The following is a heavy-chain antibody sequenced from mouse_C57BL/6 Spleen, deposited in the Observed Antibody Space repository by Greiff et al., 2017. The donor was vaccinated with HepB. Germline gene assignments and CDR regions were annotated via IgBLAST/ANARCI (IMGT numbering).Heavy chain of an antibody. V-gene: IGHV5-4*03. CDR3: ARGRDYYGSSPYYAMDY. CDR1: GFTFSSYA. D-gene: IGHD1-1*01. Sequence: DVKLVESGGGLVKPGGSLKLSCAASGFTFSSYAMSWVRQTPEKRLEWVATISDGGSYTYYPDNVKGRFTISRDNAKNNLYLQMSHLKSEDTAMYYCARGRDYYGSSPYYAMDYWGQGTSVTVSS. CDR2: ISDGGSYT. J-gene: IGHJ4*01.